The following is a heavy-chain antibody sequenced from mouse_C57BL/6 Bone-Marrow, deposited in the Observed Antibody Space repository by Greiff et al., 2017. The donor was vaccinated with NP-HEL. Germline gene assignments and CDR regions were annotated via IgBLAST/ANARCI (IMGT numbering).Heavy chain of an antibody. V-gene: IGHV5-4*03. CDR1: GFTFSSYA. CDR2: ISDGGSYT. D-gene: IGHD3-2*02. J-gene: IGHJ3*01. CDR3: ATAQASFAY. Sequence: DVKLQESGGGLVKPGGSLKLSCAASGFTFSSYAMSWVRQTPEKRLEWVATISDGGSYTYYPDNVKGRFTISRDNAKNNLYLQMSHLKSEDTAMYYCATAQASFAYWGQGTLVTVSA.